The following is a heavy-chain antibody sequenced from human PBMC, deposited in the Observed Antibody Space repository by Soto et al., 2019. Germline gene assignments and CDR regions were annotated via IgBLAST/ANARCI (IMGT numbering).Heavy chain of an antibody. V-gene: IGHV3-9*01. CDR1: GFRFDDYG. CDR3: VKDALTTVAYYFDY. J-gene: IGHJ4*02. D-gene: IGHD4-17*01. CDR2: ISRDSRSI. Sequence: GGSLRLSCEVSGFRFDDYGMHWVRQAPGKGLEWIAGISRDSRSISYGASMKGRFTISRDNAKNSLYLQLNSLRADDTAFYYCVKDALTTVAYYFDYWAQGALVTVSS.